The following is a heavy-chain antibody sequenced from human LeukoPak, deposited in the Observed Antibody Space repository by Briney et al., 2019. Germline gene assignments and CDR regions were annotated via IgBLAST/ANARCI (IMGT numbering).Heavy chain of an antibody. J-gene: IGHJ4*02. CDR1: GGSFSGYY. CDR3: ARGPLSGDPYRS. D-gene: IGHD1-14*01. CDR2: INHSGST. Sequence: PSETLSLTCAVYGGSFSGYYWSWIRQPPGKGPEWIGEINHSGSTNYNPSLKSRVTISVDTSKNQFSLKLSSVTAADTAVYYCARGPLSGDPYRSWGQGTLVTVSS. V-gene: IGHV4-34*01.